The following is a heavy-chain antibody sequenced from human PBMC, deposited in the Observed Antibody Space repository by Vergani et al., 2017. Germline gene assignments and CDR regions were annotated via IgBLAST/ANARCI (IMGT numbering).Heavy chain of an antibody. CDR2: IYPGDSDT. CDR1: GYTFTSYW. Sequence: VQLVQSGAEVKKPGASVKVSCKASGYTFTSYWIGWVRQMPGKGLEWMGIIYPGDSDTRYSPSFQGQVTISADKSISTAYLQWSSLKASDTAMYYCARLHDSSGYYYAGDYWGQGTLVTVSS. J-gene: IGHJ4*02. D-gene: IGHD3-22*01. V-gene: IGHV5-51*01. CDR3: ARLHDSSGYYYAGDY.